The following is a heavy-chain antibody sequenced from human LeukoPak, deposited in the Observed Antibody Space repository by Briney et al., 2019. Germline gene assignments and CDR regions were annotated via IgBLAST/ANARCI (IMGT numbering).Heavy chain of an antibody. CDR3: ARQAVATISYYYYMDV. D-gene: IGHD5-12*01. CDR2: IYHSGST. Sequence: KPSETLSLTCAVSDYSVSSTYYWGWIRQPPGKGLEWIGSIYHSGSTYYNPSLKSRVTISVDTSKEQSSLKLSSVTAADTAVYYCARQAVATISYYYYMDVWGKGTTVTVSS. CDR1: DYSVSSTYY. V-gene: IGHV4-38-2*01. J-gene: IGHJ6*03.